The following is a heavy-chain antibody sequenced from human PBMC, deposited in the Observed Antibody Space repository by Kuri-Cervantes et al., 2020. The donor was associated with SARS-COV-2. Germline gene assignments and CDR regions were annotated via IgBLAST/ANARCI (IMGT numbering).Heavy chain of an antibody. CDR2: ISSSSTI. Sequence: GGSLRLSCAASGFTFSSYSMNWVRQAPGKGLEWVSYISSSSTIYYADSVKGRFTISRDNANNKMYLQMNSLRAEDTAVYYCARLGYCNSSSCNRGDYYYYYMDVWGNGSRSPSP. CDR3: ARLGYCNSSSCNRGDYYYYYMDV. V-gene: IGHV3-48*04. J-gene: IGHJ6*03. CDR1: GFTFSSYS. D-gene: IGHD2-2*03.